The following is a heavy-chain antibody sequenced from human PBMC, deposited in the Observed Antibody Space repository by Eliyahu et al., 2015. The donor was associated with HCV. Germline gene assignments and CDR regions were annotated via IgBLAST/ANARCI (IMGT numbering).Heavy chain of an antibody. D-gene: IGHD3-10*01. J-gene: IGHJ4*02. Sequence: QVQLVQSGAEVKKPGSSVKVSCKASGGTFSXXAISWGRQAPGQGLEWMGGIIPIFGTANYAQKFQGRVTITADESTSTAYMELSSLRSEDTAVYYCAGTYYYGSGSYYRSPFDYWGQGTLVTVSS. CDR1: GGTFSXXA. CDR2: IIPIFGTA. CDR3: AGTYYYGSGSYYRSPFDY. V-gene: IGHV1-69*01.